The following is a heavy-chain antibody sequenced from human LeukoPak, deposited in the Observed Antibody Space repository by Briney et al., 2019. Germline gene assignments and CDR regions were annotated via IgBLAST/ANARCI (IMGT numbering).Heavy chain of an antibody. V-gene: IGHV3-23*01. CDR1: GFTFNSYA. CDR2: ISGSGGST. J-gene: IGHJ5*02. CDR3: AKESLGIAAAENWFDP. D-gene: IGHD6-13*01. Sequence: PGGSLRLSCAASGFTFNSYAMSWVRQAPGKGLEWVSAISGSGGSTYYADSVKGRFTISRDNSKNTLYLQMNSLRAEDTAVYYCAKESLGIAAAENWFDPWGQGTLVTVSS.